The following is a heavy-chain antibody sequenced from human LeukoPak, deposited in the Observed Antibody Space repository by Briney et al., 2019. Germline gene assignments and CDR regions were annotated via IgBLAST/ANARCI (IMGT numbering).Heavy chain of an antibody. J-gene: IGHJ4*02. CDR2: MYSSGST. Sequence: SETLSLTCTVSGGSISSSSYFWGWIRKPPGKGLEWIGSMYSSGSTYYNPSLKSRLTISVDTSKNQFSPKLSSVTAADTAVYYCARHLTGSSFDYWGQGTLVTVSS. CDR3: ARHLTGSSFDY. D-gene: IGHD2-8*02. CDR1: GGSISSSSYF. V-gene: IGHV4-39*01.